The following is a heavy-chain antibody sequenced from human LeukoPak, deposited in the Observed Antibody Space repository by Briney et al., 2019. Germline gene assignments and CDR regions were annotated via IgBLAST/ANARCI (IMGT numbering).Heavy chain of an antibody. D-gene: IGHD3-3*01. CDR1: GDSISSYY. V-gene: IGHV4-59*08. CDR2: IYYSGRT. CDR3: ARVTKRYYDFWSGYSDYNAFDI. Sequence: SETLSLTCTVSGDSISSYYWSWIRQPPGKGLEWIGYIYYSGRTDYNPSLKSRVTISMDTSRNQFSLNLSSVTAADTAVYYCARVTKRYYDFWSGYSDYNAFDIWGQGTMVTVSS. J-gene: IGHJ3*02.